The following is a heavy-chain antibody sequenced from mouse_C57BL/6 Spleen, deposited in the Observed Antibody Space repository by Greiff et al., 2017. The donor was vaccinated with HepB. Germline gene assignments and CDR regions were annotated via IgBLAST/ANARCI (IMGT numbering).Heavy chain of an antibody. J-gene: IGHJ2*01. CDR3: TTGPYGSEDWDRDY. Sequence: VQLQQSGAELVRPGASVKLSCTASGFNIKDDYMHWVKQRPEQGLEWIGWIDPENGDTEYASKFQGKATITADTSSNTAYLQLSSLTSEDTAVYYWTTGPYGSEDWDRDYWGQGTTLTVSS. CDR1: GFNIKDDY. CDR2: IDPENGDT. D-gene: IGHD1-1*01. V-gene: IGHV14-4*01.